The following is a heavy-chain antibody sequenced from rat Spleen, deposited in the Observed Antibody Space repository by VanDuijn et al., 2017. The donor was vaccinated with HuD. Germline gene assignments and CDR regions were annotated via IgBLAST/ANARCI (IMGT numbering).Heavy chain of an antibody. V-gene: IGHV2-1*01. CDR3: ARHLREASGVMDV. D-gene: IGHD4-3*01. CDR2: IWSGGGI. CDR1: GFSLTSNS. J-gene: IGHJ4*01. Sequence: QVHLKESGPGLVQPSQTLSLICTVSGFSLTSNSVYWVRQPPGKGLEWMGGIWSGGGINYNSAVQSRLSISRDTSKSQVFLKMNSLQPEDTGTYYCARHLREASGVMDVWGQGASVTVSS.